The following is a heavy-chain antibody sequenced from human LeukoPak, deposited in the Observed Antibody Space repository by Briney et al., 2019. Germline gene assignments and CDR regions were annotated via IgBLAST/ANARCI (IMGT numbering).Heavy chain of an antibody. Sequence: ASVKVSCKASGGTFSSYAISWVRQAPGQGLEWMGGIIPIFGTVNYAQKFQGRVTITADKSTSTAYMELSSLRSQDTAIYYCARHGNYFFGSRTFFFFKYWGQGPLPTVPS. CDR2: IIPIFGTV. CDR3: ARHGNYFFGSRTFFFFKY. CDR1: GGTFSSYA. V-gene: IGHV1-69*06. D-gene: IGHD3-10*01. J-gene: IGHJ4*02.